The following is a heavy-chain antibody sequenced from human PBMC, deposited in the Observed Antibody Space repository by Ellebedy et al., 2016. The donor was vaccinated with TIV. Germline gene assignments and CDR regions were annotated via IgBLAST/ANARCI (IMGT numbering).Heavy chain of an antibody. V-gene: IGHV1-18*01. D-gene: IGHD5-12*01. CDR2: ISSYSGDT. CDR3: ARVGWGYSGGEEN. CDR1: GFTFTSFG. J-gene: IGHJ4*02. Sequence: ASVKVSCKASGFTFTSFGISWARQAPGHGLEWMGWISSYSGDTKYAQKLQGRVTMTTDTSTATAYMELRSLRSDDTAVYYCARVGWGYSGGEENWGQGALVIVSS.